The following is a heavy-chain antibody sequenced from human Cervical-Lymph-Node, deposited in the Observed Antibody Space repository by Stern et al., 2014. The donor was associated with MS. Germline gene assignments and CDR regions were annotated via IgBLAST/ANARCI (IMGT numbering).Heavy chain of an antibody. CDR1: GFTFSSYS. D-gene: IGHD4-23*01. CDR3: ARGRGGNYRYYFDY. V-gene: IGHV3-21*01. Sequence: EVHLVESGGGLVKPGGSLRLSCAASGFTFSSYSMNWVRHAPGKGLEWVASISSGGSCIYYADSLKGRFTISRDNAKNSLYLQMNSLRAEDTAVYYCARGRGGNYRYYFDYWGQGTLVTVSS. J-gene: IGHJ4*02. CDR2: ISSGGSCI.